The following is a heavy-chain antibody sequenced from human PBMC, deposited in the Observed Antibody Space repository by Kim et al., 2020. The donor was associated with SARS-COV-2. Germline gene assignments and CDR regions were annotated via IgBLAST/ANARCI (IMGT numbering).Heavy chain of an antibody. V-gene: IGHV4-38-2*02. Sequence: SETLSLTCTVSGYSISSGYYWGWIRQPPGKGLEWIGSIYHSGSTYYNPSLKSRVTISVDTSKNQFSLKLSSVTAADTAVYYCARDFISGSSSWDWFDPWGQGTLVTVSS. D-gene: IGHD6-13*01. J-gene: IGHJ5*02. CDR3: ARDFISGSSSWDWFDP. CDR2: IYHSGST. CDR1: GYSISSGYY.